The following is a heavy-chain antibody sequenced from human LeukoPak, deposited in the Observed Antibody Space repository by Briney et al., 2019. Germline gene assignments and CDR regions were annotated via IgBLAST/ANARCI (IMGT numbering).Heavy chain of an antibody. V-gene: IGHV4-39*01. Sequence: SETLSLTCTVSGGSISSSSYYWGWIRQPPGKGLEWIGSIYYSGSTYYNPSLKSRVTISVDTSKNQFSLKLSSVTAADTAVYYCARHPLTIQWFDPWGQGTLVTVSS. CDR2: IYYSGST. J-gene: IGHJ5*02. CDR3: ARHPLTIQWFDP. CDR1: GGSISSSSYY.